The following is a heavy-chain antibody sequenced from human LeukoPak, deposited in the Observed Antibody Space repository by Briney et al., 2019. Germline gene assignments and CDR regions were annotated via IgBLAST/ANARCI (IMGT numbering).Heavy chain of an antibody. Sequence: SETLSLTCTVSGGSISSYYWSWIRQPPGKGLEWIGYIYTSGSTNYNPSLKSRVTISVDTSKNQFSLKLSSVTAADTAVYYCSAGTAGFDPWGQGTLVTVSS. V-gene: IGHV4-4*09. D-gene: IGHD2-2*01. CDR2: IYTSGST. CDR3: SAGTAGFDP. J-gene: IGHJ5*02. CDR1: GGSISSYY.